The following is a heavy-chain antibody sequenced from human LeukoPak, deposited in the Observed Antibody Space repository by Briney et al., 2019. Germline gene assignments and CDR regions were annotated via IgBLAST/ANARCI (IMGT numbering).Heavy chain of an antibody. CDR2: ISGSGGST. CDR3: AKALAAAGLPYFDY. J-gene: IGHJ4*02. Sequence: PGGSLRLSCAASGFTFSSYAMSWVRQAPGKGLEWVSAISGSGGSTYYADSVKGRFTISRDNSKNTLYLQMNSLRAENTAVYYCAKALAAAGLPYFDYWGQGTLVTVSS. CDR1: GFTFSSYA. V-gene: IGHV3-23*01. D-gene: IGHD6-13*01.